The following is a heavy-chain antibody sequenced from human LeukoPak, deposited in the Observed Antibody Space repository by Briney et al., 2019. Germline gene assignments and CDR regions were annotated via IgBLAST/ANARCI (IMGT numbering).Heavy chain of an antibody. CDR1: GGSIRSGSYY. V-gene: IGHV4-61*02. CDR2: IYTSGST. J-gene: IGHJ5*02. D-gene: IGHD6-19*01. Sequence: SETLSLTXTVSGGSIRSGSYYWSWIRQPAGKGLEWIGRIYTSGSTNYNPSLKSRVTISVDTSKTQFSLKLSSVTAADTAEYYCAREGSSGASNWFDPWGQGTLVTVSS. CDR3: AREGSSGASNWFDP.